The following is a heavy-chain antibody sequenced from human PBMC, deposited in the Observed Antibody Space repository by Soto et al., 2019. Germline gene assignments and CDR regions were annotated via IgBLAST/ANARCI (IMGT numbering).Heavy chain of an antibody. CDR1: GYSFTSYW. Sequence: GESLKISCRGSGYSFTSYWIGWARQMPGKGLEWMGIIYPGDSNTRYSPSFQGQVTISADKSISSAYLQWSSLKASDTAMYYCARQGYCSNTACYTVDYWGQGTLVTVSS. V-gene: IGHV5-51*01. CDR3: ARQGYCSNTACYTVDY. CDR2: IYPGDSNT. D-gene: IGHD2-2*02. J-gene: IGHJ4*02.